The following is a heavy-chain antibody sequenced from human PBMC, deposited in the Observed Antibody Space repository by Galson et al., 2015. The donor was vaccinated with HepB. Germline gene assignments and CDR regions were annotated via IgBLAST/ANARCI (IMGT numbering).Heavy chain of an antibody. CDR3: AREFREYYYDSSGYSY. V-gene: IGHV1-18*04. CDR2: ISAYNGNT. D-gene: IGHD3-22*01. J-gene: IGHJ4*02. CDR1: GYTFTSYG. Sequence: SVKVSCKASGYTFTSYGISWVRQAPGQGLEWMGWISAYNGNTNYAQKLQGRVTMTTGTSTSTAYMELRSLRSDDTAVYYCAREFREYYYDSSGYSYWGQGTLVTVSS.